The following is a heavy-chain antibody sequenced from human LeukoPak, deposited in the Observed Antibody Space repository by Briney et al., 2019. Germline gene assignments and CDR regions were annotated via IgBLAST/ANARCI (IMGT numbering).Heavy chain of an antibody. CDR3: ARSSGWYHRGPDYYYYYMDV. J-gene: IGHJ6*03. V-gene: IGHV3-21*01. Sequence: GGSLRLSCAASGFIFNSHSMNWVRQAPGKGLEWVSSISSSSSYIYYADLVKGRFTISRDNAQNSLYLQMNSLRAEDTAVYYCARSSGWYHRGPDYYYYYMDVWGKGTTVTVS. D-gene: IGHD6-19*01. CDR1: GFIFNSHS. CDR2: ISSSSSYI.